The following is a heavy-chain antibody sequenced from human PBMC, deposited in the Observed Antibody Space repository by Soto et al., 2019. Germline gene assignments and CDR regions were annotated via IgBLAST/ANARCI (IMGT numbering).Heavy chain of an antibody. D-gene: IGHD2-15*01. CDR3: AREGGGSLFDY. CDR1: GGSISSYY. V-gene: IGHV4-59*01. J-gene: IGHJ4*02. CDR2: IDYSGNT. Sequence: PSETLSLTCAVSGGSISSYYWTWIRQPPGKGLEWIGYIDYSGNTNYNPSLKSRVTISVDTSKNQFSLKLASVTAADTAVYYCAREGGGSLFDYWGQGTLVTVSS.